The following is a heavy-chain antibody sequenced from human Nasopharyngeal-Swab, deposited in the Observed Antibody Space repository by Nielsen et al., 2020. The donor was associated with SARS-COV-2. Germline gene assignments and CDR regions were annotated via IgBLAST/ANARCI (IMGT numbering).Heavy chain of an antibody. V-gene: IGHV3-33*01. Sequence: GGSLRLSCAASEFTFSSYGMHWVRQAPGKGLEWVAVIWYDGSNKYYADSVRGRFTISRDNSKNTLYLQMNSLRAEDTAVYYCARDPPATWYGMDVWGQGTTVTVSS. CDR2: IWYDGSNK. J-gene: IGHJ6*02. CDR3: ARDPPATWYGMDV. CDR1: EFTFSSYG.